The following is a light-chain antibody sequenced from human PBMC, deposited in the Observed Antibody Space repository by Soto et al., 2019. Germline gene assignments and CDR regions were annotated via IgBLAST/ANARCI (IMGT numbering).Light chain of an antibody. CDR1: SSGIGNYKL. J-gene: IGLJ3*02. Sequence: QSALTQPASVSGSPGQSITISCTGTSSGIGNYKLVSWYQQHPGKAPKLMIYEGSERPSGVSNRFSGSKSGDTASLTISGLQPEDEADYYCCSYAGSNTWVFGGGTKLTVL. CDR2: EGS. CDR3: CSYAGSNTWV. V-gene: IGLV2-23*01.